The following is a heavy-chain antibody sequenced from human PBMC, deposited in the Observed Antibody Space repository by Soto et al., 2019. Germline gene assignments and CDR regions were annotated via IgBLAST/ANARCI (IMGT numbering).Heavy chain of an antibody. V-gene: IGHV1-69*02. CDR1: GGTFSSYT. CDR2: IIPILGIA. Sequence: QVQLVQSGAEVKKPGSSVKVSCKASGGTFSSYTISWVRQAPGQGLEWMGRIIPILGIANYAQKFQGRVTITADKSTSTAYRERSSLRSEDTAVYYCARVSPEDAFDIWGQGTMVTVSS. J-gene: IGHJ3*02. CDR3: ARVSPEDAFDI.